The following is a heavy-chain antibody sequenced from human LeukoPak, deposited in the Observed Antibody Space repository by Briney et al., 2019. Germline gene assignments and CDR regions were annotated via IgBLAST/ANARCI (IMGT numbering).Heavy chain of an antibody. V-gene: IGHV4-39*01. CDR2: IYYSGST. CDR1: GGSISRRSSY. J-gene: IGHJ6*02. D-gene: IGHD3-10*01. Sequence: PSETLSLTCTVPGGSISRRSSYWGWIRQPPGKGLEWIGSIYYSGSTYYNPSLKTRVTISVDTSKNQFALKLSSVTAADTAVYYCVQAGGSGNYNYYYYYAMDVWGQGTTVTVSS. CDR3: VQAGGSGNYNYYYYYAMDV.